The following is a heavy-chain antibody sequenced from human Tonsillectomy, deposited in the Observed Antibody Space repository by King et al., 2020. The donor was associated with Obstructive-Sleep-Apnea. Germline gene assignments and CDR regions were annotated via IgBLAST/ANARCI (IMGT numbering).Heavy chain of an antibody. CDR3: ARLPGGNYGMDV. CDR2: IYDSGST. J-gene: IGHJ6*02. D-gene: IGHD3-16*01. Sequence: LQLQESGPGLVKPSQTLSLTCTVSGGSIISGGYHWSWIRQHPGKGLEWIGYIYDSGSTYYNPSLKSRIAISVDTSKNQFSLKLRSVTAADTAVYYCARLPGGNYGMDVWGQGTTVTVSS. CDR1: GGSIISGGYH. V-gene: IGHV4-31*03.